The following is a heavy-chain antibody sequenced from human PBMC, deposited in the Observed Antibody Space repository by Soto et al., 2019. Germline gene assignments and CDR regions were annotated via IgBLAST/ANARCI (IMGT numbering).Heavy chain of an antibody. CDR2: IYYSGST. Sequence: SSETLSLTCTVSGGSISRGGYYWSWIRQHPGKGLEWIGYIYYSGSTYYNPSLKSRVTISVDTSKNQFSLKLSSVTAADTAVYYCARDSPHCSGGSCSDYYSYYMDVWGKGTTVTVSS. V-gene: IGHV4-31*03. J-gene: IGHJ6*03. CDR3: ARDSPHCSGGSCSDYYSYYMDV. D-gene: IGHD2-15*01. CDR1: GGSISRGGYY.